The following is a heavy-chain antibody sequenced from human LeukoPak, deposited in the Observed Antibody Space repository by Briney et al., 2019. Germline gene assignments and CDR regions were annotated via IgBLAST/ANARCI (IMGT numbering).Heavy chain of an antibody. CDR1: GVSISSSSYY. D-gene: IGHD6-19*01. CDR3: ARDLYSSGWYVPFDY. Sequence: SETLSLTCTVSGVSISSSSYYWGWIRQPPGKGLEWIGSIYYSGSTYYNPSLKSRVTISVDTSKNQFSLTLSSVTAADTAVYYCARDLYSSGWYVPFDYWGQGTLVTVSS. J-gene: IGHJ4*02. CDR2: IYYSGST. V-gene: IGHV4-39*07.